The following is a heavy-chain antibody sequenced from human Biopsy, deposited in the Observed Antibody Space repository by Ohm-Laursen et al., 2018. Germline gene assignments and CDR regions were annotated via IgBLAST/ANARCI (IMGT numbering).Heavy chain of an antibody. Sequence: SVKVSCKVSGYTLNELSMHWVRQVPGKGLEWMGGFAPENGKTVYAQNFQARVSLTEDTSTDTAYMDLRSLRSDDTAVYYCARDRPSVPTYAVFWGQGSLVTVSS. V-gene: IGHV1-24*01. CDR1: GYTLNELS. CDR3: ARDRPSVPTYAVF. D-gene: IGHD2-2*01. CDR2: FAPENGKT. J-gene: IGHJ4*02.